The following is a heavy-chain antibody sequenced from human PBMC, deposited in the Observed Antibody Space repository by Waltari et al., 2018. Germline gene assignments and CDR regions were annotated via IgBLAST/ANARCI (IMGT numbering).Heavy chain of an antibody. D-gene: IGHD6-25*01. CDR1: GYTFTGYY. CDR2: INANSGGT. V-gene: IGHV1-2*02. Sequence: QVQLVQSGAEVKKPGASVKVSCKASGYTFTGYYMHWVRQAPGQGLEWMGWINANSGGTNYAQKFQCRVTMTRDTSISTAYMELSRLRSDDTAVYYCAREHPRQRGYFDLWGRGTLVTVSS. CDR3: AREHPRQRGYFDL. J-gene: IGHJ2*01.